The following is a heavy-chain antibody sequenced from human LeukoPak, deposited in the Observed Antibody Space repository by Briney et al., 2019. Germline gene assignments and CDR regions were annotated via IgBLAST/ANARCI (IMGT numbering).Heavy chain of an antibody. D-gene: IGHD3-10*01. CDR1: GGSISSSSYY. Sequence: PSETLSLTCTVSGGSISSSSYYWGWIRQPPGKGLEWIGSIYYSGSTYYNPSLKSRVTISVDTSKNQFSLKLSSVTAADTAVYYCARTYYYGSGRYFDYWGQGTLVTVSS. J-gene: IGHJ4*02. CDR3: ARTYYYGSGRYFDY. V-gene: IGHV4-39*07. CDR2: IYYSGST.